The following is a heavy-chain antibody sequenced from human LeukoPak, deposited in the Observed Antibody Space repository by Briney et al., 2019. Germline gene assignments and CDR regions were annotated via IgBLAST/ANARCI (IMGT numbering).Heavy chain of an antibody. CDR1: GYTFTSYA. J-gene: IGHJ6*02. CDR2: INAGNGNT. V-gene: IGHV1-3*01. CDR3: ARESADYGDYGPYYYYYGMDV. D-gene: IGHD4-17*01. Sequence: ASVKVSCKASGYTFTSYAMHWVRQAPGQRLEWMGWINAGNGNTKYSQKFQGRVTITRDTSASTAYMELSSLRSEDTAVYYCARESADYGDYGPYYYYYGMDVWGQGTTVTVSS.